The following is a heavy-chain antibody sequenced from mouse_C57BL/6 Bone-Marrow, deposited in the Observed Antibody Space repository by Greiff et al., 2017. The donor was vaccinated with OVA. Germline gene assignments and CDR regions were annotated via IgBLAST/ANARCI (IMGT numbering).Heavy chain of an antibody. Sequence: QVQLQQPGTDLVKPGASVKLSCKASGYTFTSYWMHWVQQRPGQGLEWIGNINPSNGGTNYTEKFKSKATLTVDKSSSTAYMQRSSLTSEDSAVYYCARADSSGYVWFAYWGQGTLVTVSA. CDR2: INPSNGGT. CDR3: ARADSSGYVWFAY. D-gene: IGHD3-2*02. CDR1: GYTFTSYW. V-gene: IGHV1-53*01. J-gene: IGHJ3*01.